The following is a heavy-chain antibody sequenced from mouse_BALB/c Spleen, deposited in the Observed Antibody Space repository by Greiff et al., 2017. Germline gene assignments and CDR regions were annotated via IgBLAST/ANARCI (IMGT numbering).Heavy chain of an antibody. D-gene: IGHD2-14*01. J-gene: IGHJ4*01. CDR1: GFTFSSYG. CDR3: ARHSYRYDGNYAMDY. Sequence: VQLKESGGDLVKPGGSLKLSCAASGFTFSSYGMSWVRQTPDKRLEWVATISSGGSYTYYPDSVKGRFTISRDNAKNTLYLQMSSLKSEDTAMYYCARHSYRYDGNYAMDYWGQGTSVTVSS. V-gene: IGHV5-6*01. CDR2: ISSGGSYT.